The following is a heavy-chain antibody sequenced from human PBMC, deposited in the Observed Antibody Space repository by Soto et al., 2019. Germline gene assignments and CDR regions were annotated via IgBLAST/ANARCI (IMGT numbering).Heavy chain of an antibody. V-gene: IGHV1-2*04. CDR3: ARGGRSAAQYYYYYMDV. CDR1: GYTFTGYY. J-gene: IGHJ6*03. Sequence: ASVKVSCKASGYTFTGYYMHWVRQAPGQGLEWMGWINPNSGGANYAQKFQGWVTMTRDTSISTAYMELSRLRSDDTAVYYCARGGRSAAQYYYYYMDVWGKGTTVTSP. CDR2: INPNSGGA. D-gene: IGHD2-2*01.